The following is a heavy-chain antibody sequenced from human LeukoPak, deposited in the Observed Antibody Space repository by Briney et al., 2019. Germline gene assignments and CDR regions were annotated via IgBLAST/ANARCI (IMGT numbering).Heavy chain of an antibody. CDR2: VYYTGST. V-gene: IGHV4-59*01. CDR3: AGTVMSGYSYPFGF. Sequence: SETLSLTCTVTGGSMTEKYWNWIRQAPGKGPEWLGSVYYTGSTGVTPSLKSRLTVSMDTAQNQFSLTLTSVTPADTAVYFCAGTVMSGYSYPFGFWGQGTQVTVSS. CDR1: GGSMTEKY. J-gene: IGHJ4*02. D-gene: IGHD5-18*01.